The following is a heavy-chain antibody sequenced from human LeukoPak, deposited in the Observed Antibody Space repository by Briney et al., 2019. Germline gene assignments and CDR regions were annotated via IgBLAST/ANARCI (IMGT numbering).Heavy chain of an antibody. J-gene: IGHJ4*02. CDR3: AREQEYDLWSGCHFDY. V-gene: IGHV1-46*01. D-gene: IGHD3-3*01. CDR2: INPSGGST. CDR1: GYTFTSYY. Sequence: ASVKVSCKASGYTFTSYYMHWVRQAPGQGLEWMGIINPSGGSTSYAQKFQGRVTMTRDTSTSTVYMELSSLRSEDTAVYYCAREQEYDLWSGCHFDYWGQGTLVTVSS.